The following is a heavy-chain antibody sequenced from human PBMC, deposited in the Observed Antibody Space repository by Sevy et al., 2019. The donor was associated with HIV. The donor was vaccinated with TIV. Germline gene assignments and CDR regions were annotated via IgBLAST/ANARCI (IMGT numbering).Heavy chain of an antibody. V-gene: IGHV4-34*01. CDR2: INHSGST. CDR3: ARVGCSSTSCYEDYYYGMDV. D-gene: IGHD2-2*01. J-gene: IGHJ6*02. Sequence: SETLSLTCAVYGGSFSGYYWSWIRQPPGKGLEWIGEINHSGSTNYNPSLKSRVTISVDTSKNQFSLKLSSVTAADTAVYYCARVGCSSTSCYEDYYYGMDVWGQRTTVTVSS. CDR1: GGSFSGYY.